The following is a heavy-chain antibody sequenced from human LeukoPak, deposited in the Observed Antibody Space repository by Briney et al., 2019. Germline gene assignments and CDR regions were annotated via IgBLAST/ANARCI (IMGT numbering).Heavy chain of an antibody. V-gene: IGHV4-61*02. J-gene: IGHJ5*02. CDR1: GGSIIIGSYS. CDR3: ARDYGSGDQKCFDP. D-gene: IGHD3-10*01. Sequence: SETLSLTVTGSGGSIIIGSYSWNWIGQPAVKILEWIGRIYTSGSTNYNHSLKSRVTVSVDTSKNQFSLKMSSVTAADTAVYYCARDYGSGDQKCFDPWGQGTLVTVSS. CDR2: IYTSGST.